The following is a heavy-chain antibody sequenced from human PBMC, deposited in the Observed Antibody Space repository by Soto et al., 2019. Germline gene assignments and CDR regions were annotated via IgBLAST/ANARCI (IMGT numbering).Heavy chain of an antibody. CDR1: GGSISSYY. D-gene: IGHD2-15*01. CDR3: AREGSWVSNDMDV. V-gene: IGHV4-59*01. J-gene: IGHJ6*03. Sequence: QVHLQESGPGLVKPSETLSLTCTVSGGSISSYYWSWIRQPPGKGLEWIGYIYYSGSTNYNPSLKSRINISVDTSKNQFSLKLSSVTAADTAVYYCAREGSWVSNDMDVWGKGTTVTVSS. CDR2: IYYSGST.